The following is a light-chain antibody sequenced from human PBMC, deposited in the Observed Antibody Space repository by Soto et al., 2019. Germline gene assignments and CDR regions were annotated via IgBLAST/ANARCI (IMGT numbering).Light chain of an antibody. V-gene: IGLV3-21*02. CDR1: NIRSKS. CDR3: QVWDSSSDHHV. J-gene: IGLJ2*01. Sequence: SYELTQPPSVSVAPGQTARITCGGNNIRSKSVHWYQQKPGQAPVLVVYDDGDRPSGIPERFSGSNSGNTATLTISRVEAGDEADYYCQVWDSSSDHHVFGGGTKVTVL. CDR2: DDG.